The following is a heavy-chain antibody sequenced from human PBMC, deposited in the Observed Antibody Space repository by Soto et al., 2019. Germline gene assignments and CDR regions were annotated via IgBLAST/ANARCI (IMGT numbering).Heavy chain of an antibody. Sequence: EASVKVSCKASGFTFTSSAVQWVRQARGQRLEWIGWIVVGSGNTNYAQKFQERVTITRDMSTSTAYMELSSLRSEDTAVYYCAAANYYDSSGYAFDYWGQGTLFTVSS. D-gene: IGHD3-22*01. CDR3: AAANYYDSSGYAFDY. V-gene: IGHV1-58*01. CDR1: GFTFTSSA. CDR2: IVVGSGNT. J-gene: IGHJ4*02.